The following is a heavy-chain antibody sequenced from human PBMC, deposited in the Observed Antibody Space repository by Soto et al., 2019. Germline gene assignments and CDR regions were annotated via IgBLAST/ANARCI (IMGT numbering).Heavy chain of an antibody. J-gene: IGHJ3*02. V-gene: IGHV1-46*03. D-gene: IGHD3-16*01. Sequence: ASVKVSCKASGYTFTSYYMHWLRQAPGQGLEWMGIINPSGGSTSYAQKFQGRVTMTRDTSTSTVYMELSSLRSEDTAVYYCARDGLAENMITLWGAFDIWGQGTMVTVSS. CDR3: ARDGLAENMITLWGAFDI. CDR1: GYTFTSYY. CDR2: INPSGGST.